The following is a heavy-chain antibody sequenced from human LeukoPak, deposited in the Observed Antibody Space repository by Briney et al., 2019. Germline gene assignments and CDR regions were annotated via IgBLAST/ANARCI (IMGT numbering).Heavy chain of an antibody. V-gene: IGHV4-39*07. CDR2: IFYSGST. CDR1: GGSISNSDYY. J-gene: IGHJ4*02. CDR3: ARAAAWFGELFLDY. Sequence: SETLSLTCTVSGGSISNSDYYWGWIRQPPGKGLECIGSIFYSGSTYYNPSLKSRVTISVDTSKNQFSLKLSSVTAADTAVYYCARAAAWFGELFLDYWGQGTLVTVSS. D-gene: IGHD3-10*01.